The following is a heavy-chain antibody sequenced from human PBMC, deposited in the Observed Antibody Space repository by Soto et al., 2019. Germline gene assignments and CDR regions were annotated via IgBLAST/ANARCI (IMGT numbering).Heavy chain of an antibody. CDR1: GFTFSSYG. CDR3: AKDGGTGAYDAFDI. V-gene: IGHV3-30*18. Sequence: PGGSLRLSCAASGFTFSSYGMHWVRQAPGKGLEWVAVISYDGSNKYYADSVKGRFTISRDNSKNTLYLQMNSLRAEDTAVYYCAKDGGTGAYDAFDIWGQGTMVTVSS. J-gene: IGHJ3*02. D-gene: IGHD7-27*01. CDR2: ISYDGSNK.